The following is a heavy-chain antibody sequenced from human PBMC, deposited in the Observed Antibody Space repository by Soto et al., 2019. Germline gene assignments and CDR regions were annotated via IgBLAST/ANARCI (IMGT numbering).Heavy chain of an antibody. D-gene: IGHD6-6*01. CDR1: GYSFTSYW. CDR2: IDPSDSYT. CDR3: ARSIEYSSSSGENWFVP. J-gene: IGHJ5*02. V-gene: IGHV5-10-1*01. Sequence: GESLKISCKGSGYSFTSYWISWVRQMPGKGLEWMGRIDPSDSYTNYSPSFQGHVTISADKSISTAYLQWSSLKASDTAMYYCARSIEYSSSSGENWFVPWGQGTLVTVSS.